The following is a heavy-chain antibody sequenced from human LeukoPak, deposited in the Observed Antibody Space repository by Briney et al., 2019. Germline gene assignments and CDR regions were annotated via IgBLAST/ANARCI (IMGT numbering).Heavy chain of an antibody. CDR1: GFTFDDYA. J-gene: IGHJ4*02. CDR3: AKEVIVGNFDY. V-gene: IGHV3-9*01. Sequence: GRSLRLSCAASGFTFDDYAMHWVRQAPGKGLEWVSGISWNSGSIGYADSVKGRFTISRDNAKNSLYLQMNSLRAEDTALYYCAKEVIVGNFDYWGQGTLVTASS. CDR2: ISWNSGSI. D-gene: IGHD3-22*01.